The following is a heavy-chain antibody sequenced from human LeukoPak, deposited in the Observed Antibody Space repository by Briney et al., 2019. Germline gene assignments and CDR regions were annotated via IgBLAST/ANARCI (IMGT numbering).Heavy chain of an antibody. Sequence: SETLSLTCAVSGGSISSSNWWSWVRQPPGKGLEWIGEIYHSGSTNHNPSLKSRVTISVDKSKNQFSLKLSSVTAADTAVYYCARSRAQERNAFDIWGQGTMVTVSS. V-gene: IGHV4-4*02. CDR2: IYHSGST. J-gene: IGHJ3*02. CDR3: ARSRAQERNAFDI. CDR1: GGSISSSNW.